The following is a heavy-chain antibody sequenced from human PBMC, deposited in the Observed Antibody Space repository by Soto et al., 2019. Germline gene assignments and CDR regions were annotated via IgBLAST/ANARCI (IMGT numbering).Heavy chain of an antibody. CDR1: GYTFTSYY. D-gene: IGHD3-3*01. Sequence: GASVKVSCKASGYTFTSYYMHWVRQAPGQGLEWMGIINPSGGSTSYAQKFQGRVTMTRDTSTSTVYMELSSLRSEDTAVYYCARDLYDFXSGYSVGGDYYYYGMDVWGRGITVTVSS. CDR2: INPSGGST. V-gene: IGHV1-46*01. CDR3: ARDLYDFXSGYSVGGDYYYYGMDV. J-gene: IGHJ6*02.